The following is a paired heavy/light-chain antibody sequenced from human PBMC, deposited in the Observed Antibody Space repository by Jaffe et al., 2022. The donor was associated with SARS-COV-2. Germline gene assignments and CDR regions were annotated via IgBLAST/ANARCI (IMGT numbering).Light chain of an antibody. Sequence: DIQMTQSPPSLSASVGDRVTITCRASQGISNYLAWFQQKPGKAPKSLIYAASTLQSGVPSKFSGSGSGTDFTLTISSLQPEDFATYYCQQYNSYPPTFGPGTKVDIK. CDR1: QGISNY. V-gene: IGKV1-16*02. J-gene: IGKJ3*01. CDR2: AAS. CDR3: QQYNSYPPT.
Heavy chain of an antibody. Sequence: EVQLLESGGGLVQPGGSLRLTCATSGFTFSKNAMSWVRQAPGKGPEWVSGISGSGRSTYYADSVKGRFTISRDNSKNTLFLQMNSLRAEDTAVYYCAKDLNQDFWSGYYGFFDYWGQGTLVTVSS. V-gene: IGHV3-23*01. D-gene: IGHD3-3*01. CDR1: GFTFSKNA. CDR3: AKDLNQDFWSGYYGFFDY. CDR2: ISGSGRST. J-gene: IGHJ4*02.